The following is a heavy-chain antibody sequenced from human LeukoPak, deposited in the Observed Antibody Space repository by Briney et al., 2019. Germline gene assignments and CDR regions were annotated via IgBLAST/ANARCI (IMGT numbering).Heavy chain of an antibody. J-gene: IGHJ4*02. CDR2: INPSGGST. D-gene: IGHD4-17*01. Sequence: ASVKVSCKASGYTFTSYYMHWVRQAPGQGLEWMGIINPSGGSTSYTQKFQGRVTMTRDTSTSTVYMELSSLRSEDTAVYYCARVGYGDDFDYWGQGTLVTVSS. V-gene: IGHV1-46*01. CDR1: GYTFTSYY. CDR3: ARVGYGDDFDY.